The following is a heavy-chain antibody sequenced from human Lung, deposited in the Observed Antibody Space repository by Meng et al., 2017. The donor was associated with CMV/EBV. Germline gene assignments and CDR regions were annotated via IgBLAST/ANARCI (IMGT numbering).Heavy chain of an antibody. CDR1: GLTFSHDW. D-gene: IGHD1-26*01. CDR3: ATTQVGAPDY. Sequence: CGVSGLTFSHDWMSGVRQAPGKGLEWVGRIKSTTDGETTDYAAPVKGRFTIPRDDSKNTVHLQMNSLKSEDTAVYYCATTQVGAPDYWGQGTLVTVSS. V-gene: IGHV3-15*01. J-gene: IGHJ4*02. CDR2: IKSTTDGETT.